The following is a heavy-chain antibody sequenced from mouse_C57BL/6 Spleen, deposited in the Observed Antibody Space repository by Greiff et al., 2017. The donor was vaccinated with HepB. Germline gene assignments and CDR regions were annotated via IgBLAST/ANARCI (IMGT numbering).Heavy chain of an antibody. V-gene: IGHV1-81*01. CDR1: GYTFTSYG. D-gene: IGHD1-1*01. CDR3: ARWPTYYGSSPAWFAY. Sequence: QVQLKQSGAELARPGASVKLSCKASGYTFTSYGISWVKQSTGQGLEWIGEIYPRSGNTYYNEKFKGKATLTADKSSSTAYMELRSLTSEDSAVYFCARWPTYYGSSPAWFAYWGQGTLVTVSA. J-gene: IGHJ3*01. CDR2: IYPRSGNT.